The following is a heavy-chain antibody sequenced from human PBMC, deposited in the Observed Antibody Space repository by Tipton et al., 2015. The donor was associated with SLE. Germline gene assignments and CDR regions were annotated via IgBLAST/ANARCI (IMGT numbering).Heavy chain of an antibody. CDR3: ARDPNGGYGSFDY. Sequence: TLSLTCTVSGGSISNSSYYWGWIRQPPGKGLEWIGRIYYSGSSYYNPSLKSRVTISVDTSKNQFSLKLSSVTAADTAVYYCARDPNGGYGSFDYWGLGALVTVSS. CDR1: GGSISNSSYY. V-gene: IGHV4-39*07. CDR2: IYYSGSS. J-gene: IGHJ4*02. D-gene: IGHD7-27*01.